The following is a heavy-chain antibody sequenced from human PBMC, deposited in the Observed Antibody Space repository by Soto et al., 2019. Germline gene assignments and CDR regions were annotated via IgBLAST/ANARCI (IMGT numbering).Heavy chain of an antibody. D-gene: IGHD4-17*01. Sequence: GASVKVSCKASGGTFSSYAISWVRQAPGQGLEWMGGIIPIFGTANYAQKFQGRVTITADESTSTAYMGLSSLRSEDTAVYYCARGQDYGENFDYWGQGTLVTVTS. J-gene: IGHJ4*02. V-gene: IGHV1-69*13. CDR2: IIPIFGTA. CDR1: GGTFSSYA. CDR3: ARGQDYGENFDY.